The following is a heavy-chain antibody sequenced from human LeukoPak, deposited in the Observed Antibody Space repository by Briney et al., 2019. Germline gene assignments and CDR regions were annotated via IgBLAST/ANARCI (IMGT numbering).Heavy chain of an antibody. CDR2: ITGSGTNR. J-gene: IGHJ4*02. CDR1: GFTFSNYA. CDR3: VIWGDYDVLTGYYVPDY. D-gene: IGHD3-9*01. V-gene: IGHV3-23*01. Sequence: GGSLRLSCVASGFTFSNYAMSWVRQAPGKGLEWVSAITGSGTNRYYADSLKGRLTTSRDNSKNTVFLQMNSLRHEDTAIYYCVIWGDYDVLTGYYVPDYWGQGTLVTVAS.